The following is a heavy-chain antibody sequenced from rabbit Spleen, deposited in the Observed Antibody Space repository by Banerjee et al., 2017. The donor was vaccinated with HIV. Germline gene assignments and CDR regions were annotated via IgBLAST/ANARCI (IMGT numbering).Heavy chain of an antibody. D-gene: IGHD1-1*01. J-gene: IGHJ2*01. Sequence: QEQLVESGGGLVRPEGSLTLTCKASGFDLSNSYYMCWVRQAPGKGLEWIACIYSRDGSTWYASWAKGRFTISKSSSTAVTLQMTSLTAADTATYFCARNYVNAFDPWGPGTLVTVS. CDR3: ARNYVNAFDP. V-gene: IGHV1S45*01. CDR1: GFDLSNSYY. CDR2: IYSRDGST.